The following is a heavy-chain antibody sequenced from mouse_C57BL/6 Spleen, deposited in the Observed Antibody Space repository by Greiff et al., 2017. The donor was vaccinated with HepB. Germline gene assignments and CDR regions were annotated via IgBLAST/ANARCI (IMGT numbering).Heavy chain of an antibody. D-gene: IGHD3-2*02. CDR2: ISDGGSYT. CDR1: GFTFSSYA. V-gene: IGHV5-4*01. J-gene: IGHJ3*01. Sequence: EVQLVESGGGLVKPGGSLKLSCAASGFTFSSYAMSWVRQTPEKRLEWVATISDGGSYTYYPDNVKGRFTISRDNAKNNLYLQMSHLKSEDTAMYYCARTAQAFWFAYWGQGTLVTVSA. CDR3: ARTAQAFWFAY.